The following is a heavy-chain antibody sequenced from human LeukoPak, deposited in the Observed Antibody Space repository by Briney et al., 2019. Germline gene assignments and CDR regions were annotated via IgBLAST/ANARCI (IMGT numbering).Heavy chain of an antibody. D-gene: IGHD7-27*01. J-gene: IGHJ2*01. V-gene: IGHV4-59*01. CDR2: IHYSGST. Sequence: PSETLSLTCTVSGGSTSSYYWSWIRQPPGKGLEWIGYIHYSGSTNYNPSLKSRVTISVDTSKNQFSLKLSSVTAADTAVYYCATDHRLGTGWYFDLWGRGTLVTVSS. CDR3: ATDHRLGTGWYFDL. CDR1: GGSTSSYY.